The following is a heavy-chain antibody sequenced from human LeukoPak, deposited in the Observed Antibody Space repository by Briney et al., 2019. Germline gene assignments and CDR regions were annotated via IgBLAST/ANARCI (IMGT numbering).Heavy chain of an antibody. D-gene: IGHD3-3*01. V-gene: IGHV3-21*01. CDR2: ITSFGSDI. CDR3: ARAHDFWSGYGGNYMDV. J-gene: IGHJ6*03. CDR1: GFSFRTHS. Sequence: GGSLRLSCAASGFSFRTHSMKWVRQAPGKGLEWVSSITSFGSDIYYADSVKGRFTISRDDGKNSLYLQMNSLGAEDSAVYYCARAHDFWSGYGGNYMDVWGKGTTVTVSS.